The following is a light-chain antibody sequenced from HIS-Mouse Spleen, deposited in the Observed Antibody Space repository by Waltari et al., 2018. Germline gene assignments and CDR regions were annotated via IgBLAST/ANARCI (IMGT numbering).Light chain of an antibody. J-gene: IGLJ3*02. CDR2: DVS. CDR3: CSYAGSYTGV. Sequence: QSALTQPRPLSGSPRQSVTISCTGTSSDVGGYNYVSWYQQHPRKAPKLMIYDVSKRPAGVPDRFACSKSGNTASLTISGLQAEDEADYYCCSYAGSYTGVFGGGTKLTVL. V-gene: IGLV2-11*01. CDR1: SSDVGGYNY.